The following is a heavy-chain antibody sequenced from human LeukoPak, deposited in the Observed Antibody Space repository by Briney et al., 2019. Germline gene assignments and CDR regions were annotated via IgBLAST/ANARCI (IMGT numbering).Heavy chain of an antibody. Sequence: GRSLRLSCAASGFTFSSYGMHWVRQAPGKGLEWVAVIWYDGSNKYYADSVKGRFTISRDNSKNTLYLQMNSLRVEDTAVYYCARLPIILEWRPGEGMDVWGQGTTVTVSS. J-gene: IGHJ6*02. CDR1: GFTFSSYG. D-gene: IGHD3-3*01. V-gene: IGHV3-30*19. CDR3: ARLPIILEWRPGEGMDV. CDR2: IWYDGSNK.